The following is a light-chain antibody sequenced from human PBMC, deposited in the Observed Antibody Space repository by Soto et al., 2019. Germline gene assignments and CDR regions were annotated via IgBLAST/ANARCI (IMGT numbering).Light chain of an antibody. Sequence: EVVMTQSPGTLSVSLGERAPLSCRASQSVDGYLAWYQQKPGQAPRLLIYGASTRATGATARFRGGGSGTEFTLTISSLQSEDFAVYYCQQRSNWITFGQGTRLEI. V-gene: IGKV3-15*01. CDR1: QSVDGY. CDR3: QQRSNWIT. J-gene: IGKJ5*01. CDR2: GAS.